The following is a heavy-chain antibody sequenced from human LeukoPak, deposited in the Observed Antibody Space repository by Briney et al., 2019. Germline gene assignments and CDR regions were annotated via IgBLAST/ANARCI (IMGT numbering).Heavy chain of an antibody. D-gene: IGHD5-12*01. Sequence: GGSLRLSCAASGFTFSDYYMSWIRQAPGKGLEWVSYISSSGSTIYYADSVKGRFTISRDNAKNSLYLQMNSLRAEDTAVYYCARDRDIVVTISAFDIWGQGTMVTVSS. V-gene: IGHV3-11*01. CDR1: GFTFSDYY. CDR3: ARDRDIVVTISAFDI. J-gene: IGHJ3*02. CDR2: ISSSGSTI.